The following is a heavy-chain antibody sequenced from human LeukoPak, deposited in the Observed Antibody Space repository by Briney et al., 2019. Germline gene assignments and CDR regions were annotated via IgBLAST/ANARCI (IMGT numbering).Heavy chain of an antibody. CDR1: GGSISIGTYY. CDR2: MYTSGST. CDR3: TSNSLHYNEITGYYLGFDY. V-gene: IGHV4-61*02. Sequence: PSETLSLTCTVSGGSISIGTYYWSWIRQPAGRGLEWIGRMYTSGSTNYNPSLKSRVTISLDTSKNHFSLKLTSVTAADTGVYFCTSNSLHYNEITGYYLGFDYWGQGSLVTVSS. J-gene: IGHJ4*02. D-gene: IGHD3-22*01.